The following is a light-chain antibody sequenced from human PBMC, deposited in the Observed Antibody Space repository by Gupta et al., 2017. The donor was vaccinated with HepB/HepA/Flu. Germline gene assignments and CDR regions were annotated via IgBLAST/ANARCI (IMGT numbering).Light chain of an antibody. V-gene: IGKV1-5*03. J-gene: IGKJ1*01. CDR2: KAS. CDR1: QSISSW. Sequence: DIQMTQSPSTLSAYVGDRVTITCRASQSISSWLAWYQQKPGKAPKLLIYKASSLESGVPSRLSGSGSGTEFTLTISSLQPDDFATYYCQQYNSYQGTFGQGTKVESK. CDR3: QQYNSYQGT.